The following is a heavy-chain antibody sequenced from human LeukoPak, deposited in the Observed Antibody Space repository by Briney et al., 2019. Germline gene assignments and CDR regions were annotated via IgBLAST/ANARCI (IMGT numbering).Heavy chain of an antibody. CDR3: ARRGQGIAAAPGLWFDP. D-gene: IGHD6-13*01. Sequence: SETLSLTCAVYGGSFSGYYWSWIRQPPGKGLEWIGEINHSGSTNYNPSLKSRVTISVDTSKNQFSLKLSSVTAADTAVYYCARRGQGIAAAPGLWFDPWGQGTLVTVSS. CDR1: GGSFSGYY. V-gene: IGHV4-34*01. J-gene: IGHJ5*02. CDR2: INHSGST.